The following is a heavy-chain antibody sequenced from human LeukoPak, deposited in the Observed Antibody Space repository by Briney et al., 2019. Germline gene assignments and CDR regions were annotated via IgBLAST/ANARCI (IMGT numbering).Heavy chain of an antibody. CDR2: IFTSGTT. Sequence: SETLSLTCTVSGGSISSYYWSWIRQPAGKGLEWIGRIFTSGTTNYNPSLQSRVTMSVDTSKNQFSLKLSSVTAADTAVYYCARFWITVTQGFYYDSWGQGTLVTVSS. CDR3: ARFWITVTQGFYYDS. V-gene: IGHV4-4*07. CDR1: GGSISSYY. D-gene: IGHD4-17*01. J-gene: IGHJ4*02.